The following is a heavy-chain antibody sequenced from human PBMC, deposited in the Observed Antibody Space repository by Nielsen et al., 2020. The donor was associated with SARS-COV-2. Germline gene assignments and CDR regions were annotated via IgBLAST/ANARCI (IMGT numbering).Heavy chain of an antibody. Sequence: WIRQPPGKGLEWIGYVYYSGSTKYNPSLKSRVTISVDTSKNQFSLKLSSVTAADTAVYYCARDRSGSYTDGDPYYYGMDVWGQGTTVTVSS. CDR2: VYYSGST. J-gene: IGHJ6*02. V-gene: IGHV4-61*06. D-gene: IGHD1-26*01. CDR3: ARDRSGSYTDGDPYYYGMDV.